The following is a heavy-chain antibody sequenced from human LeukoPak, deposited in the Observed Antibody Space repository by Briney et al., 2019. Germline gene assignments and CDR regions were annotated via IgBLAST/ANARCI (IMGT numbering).Heavy chain of an antibody. D-gene: IGHD4-17*01. V-gene: IGHV4-59*01. J-gene: IGHJ4*02. CDR1: GGSISSYY. Sequence: PSETLSLTCTVSGGSISSYYWSWLRQPPGKGLEWIGYIYYSGSTNYNPSLKSRVTISVDTSKNQFSLKLSSVTAADTAVYYCARSDYGDYEQLPDYWGQGTLVTVSS. CDR3: ARSDYGDYEQLPDY. CDR2: IYYSGST.